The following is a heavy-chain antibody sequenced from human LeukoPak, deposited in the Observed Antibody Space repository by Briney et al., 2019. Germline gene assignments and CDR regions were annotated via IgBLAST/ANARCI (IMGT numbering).Heavy chain of an antibody. CDR3: ATYNGSHHKTFDY. J-gene: IGHJ4*02. Sequence: GGTLTLSCVASGFNFNNYWMSWVRQAPGKGLEWVANRKEDESEKDYVDSVEGRFTIYRDNAKNSLYLQMSSLRAEDTAMYYCATYNGSHHKTFDYWGQGTLVTVSS. V-gene: IGHV3-7*03. CDR1: GFNFNNYW. CDR2: RKEDESEK. D-gene: IGHD2-8*01.